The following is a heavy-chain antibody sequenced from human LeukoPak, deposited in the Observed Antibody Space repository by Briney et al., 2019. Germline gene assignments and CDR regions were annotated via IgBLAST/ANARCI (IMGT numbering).Heavy chain of an antibody. D-gene: IGHD3-22*01. CDR3: AKDLPDSSGRPDAFDI. CDR2: ISGSGGST. CDR1: GFTFSSYA. Sequence: GGSLRLSGAASGFTFSSYAMSWVRQAPGKGLEWVSAISGSGGSTYYADSVKGRFTISRDNSKNTLYLQMNSLRAEDTAVYYCAKDLPDSSGRPDAFDIWGQGTMVTVSS. J-gene: IGHJ3*02. V-gene: IGHV3-23*01.